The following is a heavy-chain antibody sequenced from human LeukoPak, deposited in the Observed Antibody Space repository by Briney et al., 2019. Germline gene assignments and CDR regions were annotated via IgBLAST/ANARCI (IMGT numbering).Heavy chain of an antibody. CDR1: GGTFSSYA. Sequence: SVKVSFKASGGTFSSYAISWVRQAPGQGLEWMGRIIPIFGTANYAQKFQGRVTITTDESTGTAYMELSSLRSEDTAVYYCARAYCGGDCYPALDAFDIWGQGTMVTVSS. D-gene: IGHD2-21*02. CDR3: ARAYCGGDCYPALDAFDI. J-gene: IGHJ3*02. CDR2: IIPIFGTA. V-gene: IGHV1-69*05.